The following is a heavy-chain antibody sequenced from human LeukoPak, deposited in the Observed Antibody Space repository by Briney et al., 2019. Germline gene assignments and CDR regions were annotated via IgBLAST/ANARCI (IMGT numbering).Heavy chain of an antibody. J-gene: IGHJ4*02. D-gene: IGHD3-3*01. V-gene: IGHV4-61*02. Sequence: SQTLSLTCTVSGGSISSGGYYWSWIRQPAGKGLEWIGRIYTSGSTNYNPSLKSRVTISVDTSKNQFSLQLSSVTAADTAVYYCARGYYDFWSGYFDYWGQGTVVTVSS. CDR3: ARGYYDFWSGYFDY. CDR1: GGSISSGGYY. CDR2: IYTSGST.